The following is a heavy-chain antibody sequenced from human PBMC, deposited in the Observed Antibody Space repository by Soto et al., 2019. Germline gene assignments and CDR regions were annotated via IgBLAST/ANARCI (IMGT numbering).Heavy chain of an antibody. D-gene: IGHD4-17*01. CDR1: GGSISSSSYY. CDR3: ARRPAGKGDYFPGDY. V-gene: IGHV4-39*01. Sequence: QLQLQESGPGLVKPSETLSLTCTVSGGSISSSSYYWGWIRQPPGKGLEWIGSIYYSGSTYYNPSLKSRVTISVDTSKNQFSLKLSSVTAADTAVYYCARRPAGKGDYFPGDYWGQGTLVTVSS. J-gene: IGHJ4*02. CDR2: IYYSGST.